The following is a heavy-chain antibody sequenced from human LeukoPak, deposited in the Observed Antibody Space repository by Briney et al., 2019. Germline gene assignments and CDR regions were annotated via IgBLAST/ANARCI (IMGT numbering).Heavy chain of an antibody. D-gene: IGHD2-2*01. Sequence: RPSETLSLTCTVSGGSITSDGYYWSWIRQPPGEGLEWIGYIYHSGTTYYNPSLKSRVTISVDRSRNQFSLKLSSMTAADTAVYYCARYCSSTSCTTDGAFDIWGQGTMVTVSS. V-gene: IGHV4-30-2*01. CDR2: IYHSGTT. CDR3: ARYCSSTSCTTDGAFDI. J-gene: IGHJ3*02. CDR1: GGSITSDGYY.